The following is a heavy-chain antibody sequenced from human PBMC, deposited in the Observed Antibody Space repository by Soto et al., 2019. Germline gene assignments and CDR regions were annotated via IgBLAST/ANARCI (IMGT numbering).Heavy chain of an antibody. CDR1: SGAISTYH. V-gene: IGHV4-59*01. CDR2: IYYSGST. CDR3: ARLNYDILTGRYYGIDV. J-gene: IGHJ6*02. Sequence: SETLSLTCTVSSGAISTYHWIFSRHPAWKGLEWIGYIYYSGSTNYNPSLKSRVTLSVDTSKNQFSLKLSSVTAADTAVYYCARLNYDILTGRYYGIDVWGQGTTVTVSS. D-gene: IGHD3-9*01.